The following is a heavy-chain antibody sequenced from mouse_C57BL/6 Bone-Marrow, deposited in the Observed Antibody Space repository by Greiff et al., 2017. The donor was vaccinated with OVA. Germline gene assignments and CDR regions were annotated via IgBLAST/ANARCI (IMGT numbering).Heavy chain of an antibody. V-gene: IGHV2-6-1*01. CDR3: ARHCYYGSSYYAMDY. CDR2: IWSDGST. J-gene: IGHJ4*01. CDR1: GFSLTSYG. Sequence: VQLQESGPGLVAPSQSLSITCTVSGFSLTSYGVHWVRQPPGKGLEWLVVIWSDGSTTYNSALKYRLIISKDNSKSQVFLKMNSLQTDDTAMYYCARHCYYGSSYYAMDYWGQGTSVTVSS. D-gene: IGHD1-1*01.